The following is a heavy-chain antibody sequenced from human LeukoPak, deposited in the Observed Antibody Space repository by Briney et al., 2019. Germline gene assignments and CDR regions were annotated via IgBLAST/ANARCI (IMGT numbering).Heavy chain of an antibody. Sequence: TLSLTCAVSGGSISSGGYSWSWIRQPPGKGLEWIGYIYHSGSTYYNPSLKSRVTISVDRSKNQFSLKLSSVTAADTAVYYCARGRGYATYFDYWGQGTLVTVSS. CDR1: GGSISSGGYS. V-gene: IGHV4-30-2*01. CDR2: IYHSGST. CDR3: ARGRGYATYFDY. J-gene: IGHJ4*02. D-gene: IGHD2-15*01.